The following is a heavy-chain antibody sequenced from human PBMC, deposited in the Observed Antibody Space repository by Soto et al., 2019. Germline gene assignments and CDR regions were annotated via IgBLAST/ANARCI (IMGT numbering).Heavy chain of an antibody. CDR3: ARDSLDRSYSSGWYGIFDY. Sequence: GGSLRLSCAASGFTVSSNYMSWVRQAPGKGLEWVSVIYSGGSTYYADSVKGRFTISRDNSKNTLYLQMNSLRAEDTAVYYCARDSLDRSYSSGWYGIFDYWGQGTLVTVSS. J-gene: IGHJ4*02. V-gene: IGHV3-53*01. CDR2: IYSGGST. D-gene: IGHD6-19*01. CDR1: GFTVSSNY.